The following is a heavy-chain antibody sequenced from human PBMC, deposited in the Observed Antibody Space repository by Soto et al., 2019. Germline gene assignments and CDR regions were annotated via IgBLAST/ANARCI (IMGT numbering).Heavy chain of an antibody. CDR1: GFTFSSYG. J-gene: IGHJ4*02. D-gene: IGHD2-21*02. CDR3: AREGRAYCGGDCSLFDN. Sequence: QVQLVESGGGVVQSGRSLRLSCAASGFTFSSYGMHWVSQAPGKGLEWVALVWFDGSKKYYADSVKGRFTISRDNSKKTLYLQMNSLRVEDKAVYYCAREGRAYCGGDCSLFDNWGQGTLVTVSS. V-gene: IGHV3-33*01. CDR2: VWFDGSKK.